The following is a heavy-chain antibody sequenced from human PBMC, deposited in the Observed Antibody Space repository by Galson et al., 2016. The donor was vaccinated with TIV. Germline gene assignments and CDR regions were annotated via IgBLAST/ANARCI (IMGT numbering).Heavy chain of an antibody. D-gene: IGHD5-18*01. CDR3: ASDRNTALDTYHQYYGMDV. CDR2: IIPLFGTI. V-gene: IGHV1-69*13. CDR1: GGTFSTYV. J-gene: IGHJ6*02. Sequence: SVKVSCKASGGTFSTYVFNWVRLAPGQGLGWMGGIIPLFGTINYAQKFKGRVTITADESSTTVYMELNSLRSGDTAVYYCASDRNTALDTYHQYYGMDVWGQGTTVTVSS.